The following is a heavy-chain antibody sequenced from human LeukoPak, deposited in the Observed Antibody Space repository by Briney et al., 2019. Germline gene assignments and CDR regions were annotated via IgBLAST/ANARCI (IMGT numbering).Heavy chain of an antibody. CDR1: GFTFSSYA. J-gene: IGHJ4*02. Sequence: PGASLRLSCAASGFTFSSYAMSWVRQAPGKGLEWVSAISGSGGGTYYADSVKGRFTISRDNSKNTLYLQMNSLRAEDTAVYYCAKDLVRGVDLFDYWGQGTLVTVSS. V-gene: IGHV3-23*01. D-gene: IGHD3-10*01. CDR2: ISGSGGGT. CDR3: AKDLVRGVDLFDY.